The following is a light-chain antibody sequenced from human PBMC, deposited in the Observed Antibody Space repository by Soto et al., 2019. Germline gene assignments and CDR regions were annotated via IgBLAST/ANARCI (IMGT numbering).Light chain of an antibody. CDR3: SSYTTINTVVV. Sequence: QSALTQPASVSGSPGQSITFSCTGTSSDIGAYNYVSWYQHHPGKAPKLLIYGVTDRPSGVSDRFSGSKSGTTASLTISGLQAEDEADYFCSSYTTINTVVVFGGGTKLTAL. CDR2: GVT. V-gene: IGLV2-14*03. J-gene: IGLJ3*02. CDR1: SSDIGAYNY.